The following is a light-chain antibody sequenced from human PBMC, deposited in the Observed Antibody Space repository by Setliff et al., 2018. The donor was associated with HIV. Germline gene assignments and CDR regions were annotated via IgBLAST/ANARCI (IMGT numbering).Light chain of an antibody. Sequence: QSVLTQPASVSGSPGHSITISCTGTSSDVGEYDYVSWYQQHPGKAPKLIIYDVTYRPSGVSNRFSGSKSGNTASLTIPGLQAEDEADYYCSSHRDTNTLEVFGTGTKVTVL. J-gene: IGLJ1*01. CDR1: SSDVGEYDY. V-gene: IGLV2-14*03. CDR3: SSHRDTNTLEV. CDR2: DVT.